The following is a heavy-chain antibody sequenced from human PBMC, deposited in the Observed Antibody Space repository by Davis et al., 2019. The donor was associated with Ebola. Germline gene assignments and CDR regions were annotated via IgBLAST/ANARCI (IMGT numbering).Heavy chain of an antibody. CDR3: ARRRVIHDLATNDYFDF. J-gene: IGHJ4*02. Sequence: GESLKISCKASGYRFTNYWIGWVRQMPGRGLQWMGIIYPDDSDTTYSPSFQGQITISADRSISTAYLQWSSLKASDTAMYYCARRRVIHDLATNDYFDFWGQGTLVTVSS. CDR2: IYPDDSDT. CDR1: GYRFTNYW. V-gene: IGHV5-51*01. D-gene: IGHD5-12*01.